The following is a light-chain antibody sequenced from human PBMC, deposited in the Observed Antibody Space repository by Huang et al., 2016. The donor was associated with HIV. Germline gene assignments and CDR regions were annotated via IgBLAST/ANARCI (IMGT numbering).Light chain of an antibody. V-gene: IGKV3D-15*01. Sequence: DILMTQSSVTLSVPPGERATLSCRASQHLSSNLAWYQQKPGHPPRLLLYDASTRATGTPARFSGSGSKTDFNLTIDSLQSEDSALYFCQQYNKWPRTFGQGTKLEIK. J-gene: IGKJ1*01. CDR3: QQYNKWPRT. CDR1: QHLSSN. CDR2: DAS.